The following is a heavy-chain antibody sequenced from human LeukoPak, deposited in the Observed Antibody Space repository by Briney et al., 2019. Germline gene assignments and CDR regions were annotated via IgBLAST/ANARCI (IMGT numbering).Heavy chain of an antibody. CDR1: GFTFSSYG. CDR3: PENSSFQTNYHYDYMDV. D-gene: IGHD2-2*01. V-gene: IGHV3-30*03. J-gene: IGHJ6*03. Sequence: GGSLRLSCAASGFTFSSYGMHWVRQAPGKGLEWVAVISYDESHKYYADSVKGRFTISRDNAKNTLYLQMNSLRVEDTAVYYCPENSSFQTNYHYDYMDVWGKGTTVTVSS. CDR2: ISYDESHK.